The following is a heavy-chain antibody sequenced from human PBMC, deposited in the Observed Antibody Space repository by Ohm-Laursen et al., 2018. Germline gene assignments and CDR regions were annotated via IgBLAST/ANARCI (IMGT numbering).Heavy chain of an antibody. CDR2: ISGSGGST. CDR3: AKGEQGHIVVVTAISMDV. J-gene: IGHJ6*02. V-gene: IGHV3-23*01. D-gene: IGHD2-21*02. Sequence: SLRLSCAASGFTLSSYGIHWVRQAPGKGLEWVSAISGSGGSTYYADSVKGRFTISRDNSKNTLYLQMNSLRAEDTAVYYCAKGEQGHIVVVTAISMDVWGLGTTVTVSS. CDR1: GFTLSSYG.